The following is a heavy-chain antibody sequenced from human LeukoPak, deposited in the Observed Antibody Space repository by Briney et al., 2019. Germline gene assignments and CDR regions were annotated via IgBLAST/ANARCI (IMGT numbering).Heavy chain of an antibody. Sequence: PGGSLRLSCAASGFTFRLYSMNWVRQAPGKGLEWVSSISGSGSSYSYYADSVKGRFTISRVNSKNSLYLQMNSLRVEDTAVYYCVRDYDSTFYFDYWGQGTLVTVSS. CDR1: GFTFRLYS. J-gene: IGHJ4*02. D-gene: IGHD3-3*01. V-gene: IGHV3-21*01. CDR3: VRDYDSTFYFDY. CDR2: ISGSGSSYS.